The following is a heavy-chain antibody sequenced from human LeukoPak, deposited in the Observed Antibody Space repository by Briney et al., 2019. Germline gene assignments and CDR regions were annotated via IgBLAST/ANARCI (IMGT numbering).Heavy chain of an antibody. D-gene: IGHD5-18*01. V-gene: IGHV3-7*01. J-gene: IGHJ3*02. CDR3: ARAGDTAMVDINDAFDI. CDR1: GFTFSSYR. Sequence: PGGSLRLSCAASGFTFSSYRMSWVRQAPGKGLEWVANIKQDGSEKYYVDSVKGRFTISRDNAKNSLYLQMNSLRAEDTAVYYCARAGDTAMVDINDAFDIWGQGTMVTVSS. CDR2: IKQDGSEK.